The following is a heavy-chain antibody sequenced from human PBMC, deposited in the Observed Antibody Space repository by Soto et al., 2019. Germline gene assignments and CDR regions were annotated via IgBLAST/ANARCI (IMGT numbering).Heavy chain of an antibody. CDR3: ARSGSYYPARNWFGP. V-gene: IGHV1-18*01. Sequence: QLVQSGVEMKNPGASVKVSCKASGYTFTSYGISWVRQAPGPGLEWRGWISGFNDDTKHAQKIQGRVTVTKDTSTSTAYMKLRSLKSEDRAMYYCARSGSYYPARNWFGPWGQGALVIVSS. CDR1: GYTFTSYG. J-gene: IGHJ5*02. D-gene: IGHD3-10*01. CDR2: ISGFNDDT.